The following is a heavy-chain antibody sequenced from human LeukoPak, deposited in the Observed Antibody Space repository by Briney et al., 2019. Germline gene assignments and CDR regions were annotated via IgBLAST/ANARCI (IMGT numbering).Heavy chain of an antibody. V-gene: IGHV3-21*01. CDR3: AIYDSSGYYYNH. J-gene: IGHJ5*02. CDR1: GFTFSSYA. D-gene: IGHD3-22*01. Sequence: PGGSLRLSCAASGFTFSSYAMNWVRQAPGKGLEWVSSISSDSNYRYHADSVKGRFTVSRDNAKNSLYLQMSSLRAEDTAVYYCAIYDSSGYYYNHWGRGTLVTVPS. CDR2: ISSDSNYR.